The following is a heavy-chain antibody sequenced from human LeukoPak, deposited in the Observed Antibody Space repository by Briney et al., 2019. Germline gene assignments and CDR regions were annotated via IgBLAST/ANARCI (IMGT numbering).Heavy chain of an antibody. CDR1: GGSVSSYY. D-gene: IGHD3-16*01. CDR3: ATGGERSGIIRY. V-gene: IGHV4-59*02. Sequence: SETLSLTCTVSGGSVSSYYWTWIRQPPGKGLEWIGYIYYSGNTNYNPSLESRVTISVDTSKNQFSLKLTSATAADTAVYYCATGGERSGIIRYWCQGTLVTVSS. CDR2: IYYSGNT. J-gene: IGHJ4*02.